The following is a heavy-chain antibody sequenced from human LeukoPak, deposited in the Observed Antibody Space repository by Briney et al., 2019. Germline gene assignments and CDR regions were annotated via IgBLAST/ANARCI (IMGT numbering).Heavy chain of an antibody. CDR3: TRHPIGPVDV. Sequence: GGSLRLSCAASGFTFSGSAMHWVRQASGRGLEWVGRIRSKANSYATAYAASVKGRFTISRDDSKNTAYLQMNSLKTEDTAVYYCTRHPIGPVDVWGKGTTVTISS. J-gene: IGHJ6*04. CDR1: GFTFSGSA. CDR2: IRSKANSYAT. V-gene: IGHV3-73*01.